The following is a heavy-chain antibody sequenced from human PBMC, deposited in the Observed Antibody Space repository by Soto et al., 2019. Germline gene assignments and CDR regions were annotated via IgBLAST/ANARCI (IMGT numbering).Heavy chain of an antibody. CDR3: ARVLGGIAAAGYDAFDI. Sequence: SVKVSCKASGGTFSSYTISWVRQAPGQGLEWMGRIIPILGIANYAQKFQGRVTITADKSTSTAYMELSSLRSEDTAVYYCARVLGGIAAAGYDAFDIWGQGTMVTVSS. J-gene: IGHJ3*02. CDR2: IIPILGIA. V-gene: IGHV1-69*02. CDR1: GGTFSSYT. D-gene: IGHD6-13*01.